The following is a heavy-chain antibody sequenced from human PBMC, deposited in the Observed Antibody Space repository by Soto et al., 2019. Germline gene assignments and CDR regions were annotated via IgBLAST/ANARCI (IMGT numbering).Heavy chain of an antibody. J-gene: IGHJ1*01. Sequence: QVQLVESGGGVVQPGRFLRLSCAASGFTFSSYGMHWVRQAPGKGLEWVAVIWYDGSNKYYADSVKGRFTISRDNSKNTLYLQMNSLRAEDTAVYYCARDRKDCSGGSCYSAEYFQHWGQGTLVTVSS. CDR3: ARDRKDCSGGSCYSAEYFQH. D-gene: IGHD2-15*01. CDR1: GFTFSSYG. CDR2: IWYDGSNK. V-gene: IGHV3-33*01.